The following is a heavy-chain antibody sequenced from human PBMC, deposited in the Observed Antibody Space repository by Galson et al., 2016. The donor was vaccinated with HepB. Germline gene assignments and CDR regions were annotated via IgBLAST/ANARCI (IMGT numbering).Heavy chain of an antibody. Sequence: SLRLSCAASGFTLSSHWMHWVRQAPGKGLVWVSHISSDGSRTDYVDSVEGRFTISRDSAKNTVYLQMNGLRNEDTAVYYCGRGGFNFTIDFWGQGALVTVSS. CDR3: GRGGFNFTIDF. V-gene: IGHV3-74*01. CDR1: GFTLSSHW. CDR2: ISSDGSRT. J-gene: IGHJ4*02.